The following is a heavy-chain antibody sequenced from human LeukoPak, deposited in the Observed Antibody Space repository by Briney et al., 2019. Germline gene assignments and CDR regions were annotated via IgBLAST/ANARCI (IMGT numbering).Heavy chain of an antibody. J-gene: IGHJ4*02. D-gene: IGHD3-3*01. CDR3: ARVRNWSGYNVLDC. CDR1: GDSMGTYH. CDR2: IYYSGST. Sequence: PSETLSLTCTVFGDSMGTYHWSWIRQPPGKGLEWIGNIYYSGSTKYDPSLKSRVTMSIDTSKNQFSLKLTSVTAADTAVYYCARVRNWSGYNVLDCWGQGTLVTVSS. V-gene: IGHV4-59*01.